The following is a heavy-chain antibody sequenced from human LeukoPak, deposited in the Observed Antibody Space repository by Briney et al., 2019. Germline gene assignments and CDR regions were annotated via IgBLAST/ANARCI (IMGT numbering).Heavy chain of an antibody. CDR1: GYSISSGYY. Sequence: SETLSLTCTVSGYSISSGYYWGWIRQPPGKGLEWIGSIYHSGSTYYNPSLKSRVTISVDTSKNQFSLKLSSVTAADTAVYYCARDAVAGSTGGFDYWGQGTLVTVSS. CDR2: IYHSGST. CDR3: ARDAVAGSTGGFDY. D-gene: IGHD6-19*01. V-gene: IGHV4-38-2*02. J-gene: IGHJ4*02.